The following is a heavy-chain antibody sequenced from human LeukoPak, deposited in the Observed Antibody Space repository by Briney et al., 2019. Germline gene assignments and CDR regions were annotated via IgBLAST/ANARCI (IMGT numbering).Heavy chain of an antibody. V-gene: IGHV4-39*07. CDR2: INHSGST. Sequence: PSETLSLTCTVSGGSISSGSYYWSWIRQPPGKGLEWIGEINHSGSTNYNPSLKSRVTISVDTSKNQFSLKLSSVTAADTAVYYCARGRNDYGDYVFVHWGQGTLVTVSS. D-gene: IGHD4-17*01. CDR3: ARGRNDYGDYVFVH. CDR1: GGSISSGSYY. J-gene: IGHJ4*02.